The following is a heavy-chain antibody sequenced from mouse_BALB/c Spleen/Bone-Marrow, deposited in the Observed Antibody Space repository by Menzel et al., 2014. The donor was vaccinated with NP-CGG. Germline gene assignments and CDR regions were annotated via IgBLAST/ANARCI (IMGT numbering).Heavy chain of an antibody. CDR3: ARREVRRAGYYFDY. V-gene: IGHV1S135*01. Sequence: LVESGPELEKPGASVKISCKASGYSFTGYSMNWVKQSNGKSLEWIGNIDPYYGGTTYNQKFKGKATLTVDKSSSTAYIQLSSLSSEDSAVYFCARREVRRAGYYFDYWGQGTTLTVSS. CDR1: GYSFTGYS. D-gene: IGHD2-14*01. J-gene: IGHJ2*01. CDR2: IDPYYGGT.